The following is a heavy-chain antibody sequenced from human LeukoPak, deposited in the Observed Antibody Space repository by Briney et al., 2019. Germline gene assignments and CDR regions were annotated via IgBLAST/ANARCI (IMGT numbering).Heavy chain of an antibody. CDR1: GYTLTGYY. D-gene: IGHD2-2*01. V-gene: IGHV1-2*06. CDR3: ACLGYCSSTSCPVFDY. Sequence: GASVKVSCKASGYTLTGYYMHWVRQAPGQGLEWMGRINPNSGGTNYAQKFQGRVTMTRDTSISTAYMELSRLRSDDTAVDYCACLGYCSSTSCPVFDYWGQGTLVTVSS. CDR2: INPNSGGT. J-gene: IGHJ4*02.